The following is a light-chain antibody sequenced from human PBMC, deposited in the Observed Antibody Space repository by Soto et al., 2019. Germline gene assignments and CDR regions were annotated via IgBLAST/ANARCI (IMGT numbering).Light chain of an antibody. CDR3: QKYNSAPLT. V-gene: IGKV1-27*01. Sequence: DIQMTQSPSSLSASLGDRVTITCRASQGIGVYLALFQQKPGNAPNLLIYAASTLQSGVPSRFSGSGSGTDFTLTVSSLQPEDVATYYCQKYNSAPLTFGGGTRVEIK. CDR1: QGIGVY. J-gene: IGKJ4*01. CDR2: AAS.